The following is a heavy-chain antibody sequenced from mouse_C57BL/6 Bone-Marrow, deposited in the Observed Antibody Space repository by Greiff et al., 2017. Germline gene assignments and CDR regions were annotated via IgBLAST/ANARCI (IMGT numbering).Heavy chain of an antibody. J-gene: IGHJ3*01. CDR2: IHPNSGST. V-gene: IGHV1-64*01. CDR1: GYTFTSYW. Sequence: QVQLQQPGAELVKPGASVKLSCKASGYTFTSYWMHWVKQRPGQGLEWIGMIHPNSGSTNYNEKFKSKATLTVDKSSSTAYMQLSSLTSEDSAVYYCAPYYYGSSYVRAYWGQGTLVTVSA. D-gene: IGHD1-1*01. CDR3: APYYYGSSYVRAY.